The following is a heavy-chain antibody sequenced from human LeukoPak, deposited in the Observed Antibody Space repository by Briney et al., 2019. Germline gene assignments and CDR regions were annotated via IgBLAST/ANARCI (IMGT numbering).Heavy chain of an antibody. CDR3: ARGLYDSSGYYPY. Sequence: GGSLRLSCAASGFTFSSYAMHWVRQAPGKGLEWVAVISYDGSNKYYADSVKGRFTISRDNSKNTLYLQMNSLRAEDTAVYYCARGLYDSSGYYPYWGQGTLVTVSS. J-gene: IGHJ4*02. CDR2: ISYDGSNK. D-gene: IGHD3-22*01. V-gene: IGHV3-30*04. CDR1: GFTFSSYA.